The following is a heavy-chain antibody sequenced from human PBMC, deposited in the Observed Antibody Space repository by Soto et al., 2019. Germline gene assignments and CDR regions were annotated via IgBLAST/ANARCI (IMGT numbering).Heavy chain of an antibody. Sequence: PGGSLRLSCAASGFTVSSNYMSWVRQAPGKGLEWVSVIYSGGSTYYADSVKGRFTISRDNSKNTLYLQMNSLRAEDTAVYYCARGIYDFWSGQLNYYMDVWGKGTTVTVSS. CDR1: GFTVSSNY. CDR2: IYSGGST. D-gene: IGHD3-3*01. V-gene: IGHV3-66*01. J-gene: IGHJ6*03. CDR3: ARGIYDFWSGQLNYYMDV.